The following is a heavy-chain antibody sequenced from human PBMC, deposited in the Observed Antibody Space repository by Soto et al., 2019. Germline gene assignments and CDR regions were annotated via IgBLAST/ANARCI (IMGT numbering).Heavy chain of an antibody. CDR3: ARGFLGYSSSWFFFDY. D-gene: IGHD6-13*01. V-gene: IGHV4-30-4*01. CDR2: IYYSGST. CDR1: GGSISSGDYY. J-gene: IGHJ4*02. Sequence: SETLSLTCTVSGGSISSGDYYWSWIRQPPGKGLEWIGYIYYSGSTYYNPSLKSRVTISVDTSKNQSSLKLSSVTAADTAVYYCARGFLGYSSSWFFFDYWGQGTLVTVSS.